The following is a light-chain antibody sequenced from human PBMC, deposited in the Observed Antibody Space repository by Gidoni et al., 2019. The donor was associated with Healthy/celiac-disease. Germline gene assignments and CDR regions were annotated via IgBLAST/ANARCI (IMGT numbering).Light chain of an antibody. CDR3: QQRSNWPPLFT. J-gene: IGKJ3*01. Sequence: EIVLTQSPATLSLPPGERATLSCRASQSVSSYLAWYQQKPGQAPRLLIYDASNRATGIPARFSGSGSGTDFTLTLSSLEPEDFAVYYCQQRSNWPPLFTFGPGTKVEIK. CDR1: QSVSSY. CDR2: DAS. V-gene: IGKV3-11*01.